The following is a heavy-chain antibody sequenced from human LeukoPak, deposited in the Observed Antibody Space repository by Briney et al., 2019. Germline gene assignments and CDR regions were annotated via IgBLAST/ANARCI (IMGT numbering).Heavy chain of an antibody. CDR3: ARRRGLSRGLYYFDY. J-gene: IGHJ4*02. D-gene: IGHD3-10*01. V-gene: IGHV4-34*01. CDR2: INHSGST. Sequence: SETLSLTCAVYGGSFSNYYWSWIRQPPGKGLEWIGEINHSGSTNYNPSLKSRVTISVDTSKNQFSLKLSSVTAADTAVYYCARRRGLSRGLYYFDYWGQGTPVTVSS. CDR1: GGSFSNYY.